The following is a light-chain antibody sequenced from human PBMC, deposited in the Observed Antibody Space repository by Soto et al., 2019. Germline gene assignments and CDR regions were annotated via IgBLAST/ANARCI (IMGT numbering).Light chain of an antibody. J-gene: IGLJ2*01. CDR3: CSYAGTYSPV. Sequence: QSALTQPPSVSGSPGQSVTISCTGTXXDVGAYNFVSWYQQYPGKAPKLIIFDVSARPSGVPDRFSGSKSGNTASLTISGLQADDEADYYCCSYAGTYSPVLGGGTKLTVL. CDR1: XXDVGAYNF. CDR2: DVS. V-gene: IGLV2-11*01.